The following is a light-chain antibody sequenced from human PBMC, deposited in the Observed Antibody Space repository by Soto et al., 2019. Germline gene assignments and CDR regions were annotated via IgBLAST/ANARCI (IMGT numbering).Light chain of an antibody. J-gene: IGLJ2*01. V-gene: IGLV2-14*01. Sequence: QSALARPASVSGSHGQSITISCTGTSSDVGGYNYVSWYQQHPGKAPKLMIYDVSNRPSGVSNRFSGSKSGNTASLTISGLQAEDEADYYCSSYTSSLVVFGGGTKLTVL. CDR1: SSDVGGYNY. CDR2: DVS. CDR3: SSYTSSLVV.